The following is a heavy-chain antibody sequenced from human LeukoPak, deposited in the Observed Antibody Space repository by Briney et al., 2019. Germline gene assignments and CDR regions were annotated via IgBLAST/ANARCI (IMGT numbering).Heavy chain of an antibody. CDR2: ISYDESNK. Sequence: PGGSLRLSCAASGFTFSSYGMHWVRQAPGKGLEGVAVISYDESNKYYADSVKGRFTISRDNSKNTLYLQMNRLRAEDTAGYYCAKEGFHYYDSSGYPSGWGQGTLVTVSS. D-gene: IGHD3-22*01. V-gene: IGHV3-30*18. CDR3: AKEGFHYYDSSGYPSG. J-gene: IGHJ4*02. CDR1: GFTFSSYG.